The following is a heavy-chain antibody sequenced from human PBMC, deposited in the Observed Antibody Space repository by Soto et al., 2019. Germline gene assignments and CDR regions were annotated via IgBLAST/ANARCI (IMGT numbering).Heavy chain of an antibody. CDR3: ARDLLYDSSGYYLGPLY. CDR2: ISAYNGNT. V-gene: IGHV1-18*01. D-gene: IGHD3-22*01. Sequence: ASVKVSCKASGYTFTSYGISWVRQAPGQGLEWMGWISAYNGNTNYAQKLQGRVTMTTDTSTSTAYMELRSLRSDDTAVYYCARDLLYDSSGYYLGPLYWGQGTLVTAPQ. J-gene: IGHJ4*02. CDR1: GYTFTSYG.